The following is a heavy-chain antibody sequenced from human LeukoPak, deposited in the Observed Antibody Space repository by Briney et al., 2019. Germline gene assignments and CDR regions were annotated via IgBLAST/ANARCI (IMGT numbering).Heavy chain of an antibody. D-gene: IGHD7-27*01. CDR2: IYYSGST. J-gene: IGHJ6*03. CDR3: ARGRRDWGSYYYHMDV. V-gene: IGHV4-39*07. CDR1: GGSISSSSYY. Sequence: SETLSLTCKVSGGSISSSSYYWGWIRQPPGKGLEWIGSIYYSGSTYYNPSLKSRVTISVDTSKNQFSLKLSSVTAADTAVYYCARGRRDWGSYYYHMDVWGKGTTVTVSS.